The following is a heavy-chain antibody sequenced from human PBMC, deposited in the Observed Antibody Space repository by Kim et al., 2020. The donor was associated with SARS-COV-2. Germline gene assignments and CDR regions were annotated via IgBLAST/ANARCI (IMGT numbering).Heavy chain of an antibody. D-gene: IGHD3-16*01. V-gene: IGHV3-23*01. J-gene: IGHJ4*02. CDR3: ATFSGGAFAF. Sequence: GGSLRLSCAASGLTFSNTDMSWARQAPGKGLEWVSVISASGNNIFYAPSVKGRFSISRDNSKSTLYLQMNSLRVEDTSRYYCATFSGGAFAFWGQGTLVTVSS. CDR1: GLTFSNTD. CDR2: ISASGNNI.